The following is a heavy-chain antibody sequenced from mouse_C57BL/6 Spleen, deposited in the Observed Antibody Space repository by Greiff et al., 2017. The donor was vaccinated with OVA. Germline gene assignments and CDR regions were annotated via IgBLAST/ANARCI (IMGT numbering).Heavy chain of an antibody. Sequence: QVQLKQPGAELVKPGASVKLSCKASGYTFTSYWMQWVKQRPGQGLEWIGEIDPSDSYTNYNQKFKGKATLTVDTSSSTAYMQLSSLTSEDSAVYYCARGAYGSSYRGYFDYWGQGTTLTVSS. CDR3: ARGAYGSSYRGYFDY. J-gene: IGHJ2*01. CDR2: IDPSDSYT. D-gene: IGHD1-1*01. V-gene: IGHV1-50*01. CDR1: GYTFTSYW.